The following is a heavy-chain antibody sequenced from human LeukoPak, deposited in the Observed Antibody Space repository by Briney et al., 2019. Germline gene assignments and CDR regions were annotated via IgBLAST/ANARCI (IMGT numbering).Heavy chain of an antibody. CDR1: GFTFSSYA. D-gene: IGHD5-18*01. V-gene: IGHV3-23*01. J-gene: IGHJ4*02. CDR3: AKGGGYSYGYWYYFDY. CDR2: ISGSGGST. Sequence: GGSLRLSCAASGFTFSSYAMSWVRQAPRKGLEWVSAISGSGGSTYYADSVKGRFTISRDNSKNTLYLQMNSLRAEDTAVYYCAKGGGYSYGYWYYFDYWGQGTLVTVSS.